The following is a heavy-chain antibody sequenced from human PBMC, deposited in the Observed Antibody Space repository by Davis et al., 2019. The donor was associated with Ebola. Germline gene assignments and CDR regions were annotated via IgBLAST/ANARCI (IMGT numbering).Heavy chain of an antibody. V-gene: IGHV1-69*04. CDR2: IIPILGIA. CDR1: GGTFSSYA. D-gene: IGHD3-22*01. Sequence: AASVKVSCKASGGTFSSYAISWVRQAPGQGLEWMGRIIPILGIANYAQKLQGRVTMTTDTSTSTAYMELRSLRSDDTAVYYCARDSRITMIVVVTGFDYWGQGTLVTVSS. J-gene: IGHJ4*02. CDR3: ARDSRITMIVVVTGFDY.